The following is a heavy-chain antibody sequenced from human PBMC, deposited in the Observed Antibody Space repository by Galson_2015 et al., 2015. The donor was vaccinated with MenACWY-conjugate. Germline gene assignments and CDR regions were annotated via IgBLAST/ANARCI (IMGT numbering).Heavy chain of an antibody. CDR3: ARWVAVKMIEY. CDR1: GYTFTSYA. Sequence: SCKASGYTFTSYAMHWVRQAPGQTLEWMGWINGGNGNTKYSQKFQGRVTITRDTSASTAYMELSSLRSEDTAVYYCARWVAVKMIEYCGQGTLVTVSS. J-gene: IGHJ4*02. V-gene: IGHV1-3*01. CDR2: INGGNGNT. D-gene: IGHD6-19*01.